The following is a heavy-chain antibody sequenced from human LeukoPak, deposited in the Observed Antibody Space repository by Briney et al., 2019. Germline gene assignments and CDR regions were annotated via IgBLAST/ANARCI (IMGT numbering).Heavy chain of an antibody. J-gene: IGHJ4*02. CDR2: INNDGSIT. V-gene: IGHV3-74*01. D-gene: IGHD1-26*01. CDR1: EFTFSSHW. CDR3: SRDRSTSFDY. Sequence: GGSLRLSCAASEFTFSSHWMHWVRQAPGKGLVWVSRINNDGSITSYADSVKGRFTISRDNAKNTLYLQMNSLRAEDTAVYYCSRDRSTSFDYWGQGTLVTVSS.